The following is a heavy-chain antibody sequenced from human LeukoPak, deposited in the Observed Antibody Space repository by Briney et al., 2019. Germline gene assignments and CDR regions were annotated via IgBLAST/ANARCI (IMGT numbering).Heavy chain of an antibody. CDR3: AKDLSSAVAADWSDA. D-gene: IGHD6-19*01. Sequence: PGGSLRLSCAASGFTFSNYDMSWVRQAPGKGLEWVSSISDSGGSTYYADSVKGRFTISRDNSKNTLYLQMTNLRAADTAVYYCAKDLSSAVAADWSDAWDQGCLLTVSS. CDR1: GFTFSNYD. J-gene: IGHJ5*02. V-gene: IGHV3-23*01. CDR2: ISDSGGST.